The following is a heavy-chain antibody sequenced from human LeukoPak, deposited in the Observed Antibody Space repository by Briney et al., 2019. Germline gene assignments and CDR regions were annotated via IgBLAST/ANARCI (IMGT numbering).Heavy chain of an antibody. Sequence: PSETLSLTCTVSGGSISSYYWSWIRQPPGKGLEWIGYIYYSGSTNYNPSLKSRVTISVDTSKNQFSLKLSSVTAADTAVYHCASLHDYGGPIGFYFDYWGQGTLVTVSS. D-gene: IGHD4-23*01. CDR3: ASLHDYGGPIGFYFDY. V-gene: IGHV4-59*01. J-gene: IGHJ4*02. CDR2: IYYSGST. CDR1: GGSISSYY.